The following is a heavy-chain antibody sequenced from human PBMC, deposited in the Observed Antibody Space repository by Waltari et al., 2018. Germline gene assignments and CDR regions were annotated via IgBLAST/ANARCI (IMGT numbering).Heavy chain of an antibody. CDR3: ARSTEYYYDSSGQSGHFDY. CDR1: GFSLSTSGVG. CDR2: IYWNDDK. V-gene: IGHV2-5*01. Sequence: QITLKESGPTLVKPTQTLTLTCTFSGFSLSTSGVGVGWIRQPPGKALEWLALIYWNDDKRYSTSLKSRLTITKDTSKNQVVLTMTNMDPVDTATYYCARSTEYYYDSSGQSGHFDYWGQGTLVTVSS. J-gene: IGHJ4*02. D-gene: IGHD3-22*01.